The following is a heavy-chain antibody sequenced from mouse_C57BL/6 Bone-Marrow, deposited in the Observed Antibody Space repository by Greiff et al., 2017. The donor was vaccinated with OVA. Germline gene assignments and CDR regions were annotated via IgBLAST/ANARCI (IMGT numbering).Heavy chain of an antibody. Sequence: QVQLQQPGAELVKPGASVKLSCKASGYTFTSYWMHWVKQRPGRGLEWIGRIDPNSGGTKYNEKFKSKATLTVDKSSRNTYMQLSSLASEDSEVYCCARSYDGYYDFDYWGQGTTLTVSS. CDR1: GYTFTSYW. J-gene: IGHJ2*01. CDR2: IDPNSGGT. D-gene: IGHD2-3*01. CDR3: ARSYDGYYDFDY. V-gene: IGHV1-72*01.